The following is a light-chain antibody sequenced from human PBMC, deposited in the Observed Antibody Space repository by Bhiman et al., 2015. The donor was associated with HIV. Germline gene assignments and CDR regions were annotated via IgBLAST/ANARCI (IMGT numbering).Light chain of an antibody. V-gene: IGLV1-51*01. J-gene: IGLJ3*02. CDR2: DTD. Sequence: QSVLTQPPSVSAAPGQRVTVSCSGSSSNIGNNYVSWYQQFPGTAPKLVIYDTDKRPSGIPERFSGSKSGTSATLGITGLQTGDEADYYCGTWDSSLSAEVFGGGTKLTVL. CDR3: GTWDSSLSAEV. CDR1: SSNIGNNY.